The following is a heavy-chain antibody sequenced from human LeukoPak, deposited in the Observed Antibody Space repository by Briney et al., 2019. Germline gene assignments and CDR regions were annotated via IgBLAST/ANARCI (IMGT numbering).Heavy chain of an antibody. Sequence: SETLSLTCTVSGGSISSYYWTWIRQPPGKGLEWIGYIYYSGSTNYNPSLKSRVTISVDTSKNQFSLKLSSVTAADTAVYYCARDYQYFNLWGRGSLVTVSS. CDR1: GGSISSYY. V-gene: IGHV4-59*01. CDR2: IYYSGST. D-gene: IGHD3-16*02. CDR3: ARDYQYFNL. J-gene: IGHJ2*01.